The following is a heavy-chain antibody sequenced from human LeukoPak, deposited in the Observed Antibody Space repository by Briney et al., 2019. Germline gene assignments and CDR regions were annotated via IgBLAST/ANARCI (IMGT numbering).Heavy chain of an antibody. CDR3: ARDHLYSDAFDI. D-gene: IGHD2-15*01. CDR2: ISGSGGST. J-gene: IGHJ3*02. Sequence: GGSLRLSCIDSRLSFESFWMNWVRQAPGKGLEWVSAISGSGGSTYYADSVKGRFTISRDNSKNTLYLQMNSLRAEDTAVYYCARDHLYSDAFDIWGQGTMVTVSS. CDR1: RLSFESFW. V-gene: IGHV3-23*01.